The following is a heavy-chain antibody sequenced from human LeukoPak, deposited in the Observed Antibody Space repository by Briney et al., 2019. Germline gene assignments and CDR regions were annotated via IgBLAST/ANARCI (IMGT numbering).Heavy chain of an antibody. Sequence: ASVKVSCKASGYTFTGYYMHWVRQAPGQGLEWMGWINPNSGGTKYAQKFQDKVTMTRDTSISTAYMELSRLRSDDTAVYYCARDGGMDVWGQGTTVTVSS. V-gene: IGHV1-2*02. J-gene: IGHJ6*02. CDR1: GYTFTGYY. CDR3: ARDGGMDV. CDR2: INPNSGGT.